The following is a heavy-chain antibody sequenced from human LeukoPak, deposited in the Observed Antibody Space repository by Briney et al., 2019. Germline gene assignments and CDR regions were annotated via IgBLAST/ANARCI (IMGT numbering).Heavy chain of an antibody. V-gene: IGHV3-74*01. D-gene: IGHD2-15*01. CDR1: GFTFSGYW. Sequence: PGGSLRLSCVASGFTFSGYWMHWVRQPPGKGLVWVSRIKSDGSMTNYADSVKGRFTISRDNAKNTLYLQMNSLRAEDTAVYYCAGQVVGAAFDPWGQGTLVTVSS. J-gene: IGHJ5*02. CDR2: IKSDGSMT. CDR3: AGQVVGAAFDP.